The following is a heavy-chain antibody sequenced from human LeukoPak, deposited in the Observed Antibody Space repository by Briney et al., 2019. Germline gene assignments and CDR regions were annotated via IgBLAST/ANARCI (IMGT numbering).Heavy chain of an antibody. CDR2: IYYSGST. Sequence: SETLSLTCTVSGGSIRSGGYSWSWIRQHPGKGLEWIGYIYYSGSTYYNPSLKSRVTISVDTSKNQFSLKLNSVTAADTAVYYCARDGGGNSGYSWFDPWGQGTLVTVSS. CDR3: ARDGGGNSGYSWFDP. V-gene: IGHV4-31*03. CDR1: GGSIRSGGYS. J-gene: IGHJ5*02. D-gene: IGHD4-23*01.